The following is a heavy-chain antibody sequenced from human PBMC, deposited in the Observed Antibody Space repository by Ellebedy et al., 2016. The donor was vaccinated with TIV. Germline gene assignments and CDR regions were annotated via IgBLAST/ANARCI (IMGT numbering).Heavy chain of an antibody. Sequence: GGSLRLXXAASGFTFSSYWMSWVRQAPGKGLEWVANVKEDGSEKYYVDSVKGRFTISRDNAKNSLYLQMNSLRAEDTALYYCAKDRADGDGSDYWGQGTLVTVSS. CDR3: AKDRADGDGSDY. D-gene: IGHD4-17*01. CDR1: GFTFSSYW. CDR2: VKEDGSEK. J-gene: IGHJ4*02. V-gene: IGHV3-7*03.